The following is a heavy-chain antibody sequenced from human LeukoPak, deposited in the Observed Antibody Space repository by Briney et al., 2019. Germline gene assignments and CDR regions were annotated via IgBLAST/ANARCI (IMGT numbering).Heavy chain of an antibody. CDR2: INQDGGEK. Sequence: GGSLRLSCAASGFTFSDYWVSWVRQAPGKGLEWVANINQDGGEKHYVDSLRGRFTISRDNAKNSLYLQMNSLRAEDTAVYFCARDLYYFDRSGYYASDLWGQGTLVTVSS. J-gene: IGHJ5*02. V-gene: IGHV3-7*01. CDR1: GFTFSDYW. D-gene: IGHD3-22*01. CDR3: ARDLYYFDRSGYYASDL.